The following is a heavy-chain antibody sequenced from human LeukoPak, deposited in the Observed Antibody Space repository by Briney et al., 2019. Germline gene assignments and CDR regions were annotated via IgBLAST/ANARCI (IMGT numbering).Heavy chain of an antibody. CDR2: INPNSGDT. CDR3: ARGDYYGSPKVVAA. D-gene: IGHD3-10*01. V-gene: IGHV1-2*02. CDR1: GYTFTDYY. J-gene: IGHJ5*02. Sequence: ASVKVSCKASGYTFTDYYINWVRQAPGQGLEWIGWINPNSGDTNYAQKFQDRVTMTRDTSISTAYIELNCLRSDDTAVFYCARGDYYGSPKVVAAWGQGTLVTVSS.